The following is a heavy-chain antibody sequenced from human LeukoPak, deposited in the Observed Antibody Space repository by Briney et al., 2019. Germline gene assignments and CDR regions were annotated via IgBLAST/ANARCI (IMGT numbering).Heavy chain of an antibody. CDR1: GFSIRTYY. CDR3: VRAVHHNFYSDSSGYYGDAFDV. Sequence: PGGSLRLSCEASGFSIRTYYMSWVRQVPGKGLEWVSVIYSGGTIRYADSVKGRFIFSRDNFKDTLNLQMNSLRADDTAVYYCVRAVHHNFYSDSSGYYGDAFDVWGQGTVVTVSS. J-gene: IGHJ3*01. CDR2: IYSGGTI. V-gene: IGHV3-53*01. D-gene: IGHD3-22*01.